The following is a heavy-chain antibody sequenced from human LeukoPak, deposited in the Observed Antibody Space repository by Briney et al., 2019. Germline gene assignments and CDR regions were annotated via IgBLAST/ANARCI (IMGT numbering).Heavy chain of an antibody. CDR2: ISTSSNSM. V-gene: IGHV3-21*01. D-gene: IGHD5-12*01. Sequence: PGGSLRLSCAASGFTFSSYAMSWVRQAPGKGLEWVSFISTSSNSMYYADSVKGRFTISRDNAKNSLYLQMNSLRAEDTAVYYCARGNGYKRKRNDYWGQGTLVTVSS. CDR1: GFTFSSYA. J-gene: IGHJ4*02. CDR3: ARGNGYKRKRNDY.